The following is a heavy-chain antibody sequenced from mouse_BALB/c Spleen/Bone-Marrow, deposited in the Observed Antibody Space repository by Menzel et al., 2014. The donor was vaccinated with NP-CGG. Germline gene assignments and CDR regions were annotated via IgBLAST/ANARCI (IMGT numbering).Heavy chain of an antibody. J-gene: IGHJ4*01. CDR3: ARQRGYAYAMDY. CDR1: GFALSGYD. Sequence: EVNLVESGGGLVKPGGSLKLSCAASGFALSGYDMSWVRQTPEKRLEWVAYISSGGSNTYYPDTVKGRFTISRDNAKNTLYLQMNSLKSEDTAMYYCARQRGYAYAMDYWGQGTSVTVSS. CDR2: ISSGGSNT. D-gene: IGHD2-2*01. V-gene: IGHV5-12-1*01.